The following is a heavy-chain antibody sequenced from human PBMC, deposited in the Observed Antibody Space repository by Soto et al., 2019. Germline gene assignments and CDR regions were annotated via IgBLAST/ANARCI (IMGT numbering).Heavy chain of an antibody. CDR3: ARGGYYGSGSYYSLLYYYYYMDV. CDR2: IYYSGST. V-gene: IGHV4-59*01. Sequence: PSETLSLTCTVSGGSISSYYWSWIRQPPGKGLEWIGYIYYSGSTNYNPSLKSRVTISVDTSKNQFSLKLSSVTAADTAVYYCARGGYYGSGSYYSLLYYYYYMDVWGKGTTVTVSS. CDR1: GGSISSYY. D-gene: IGHD3-10*01. J-gene: IGHJ6*03.